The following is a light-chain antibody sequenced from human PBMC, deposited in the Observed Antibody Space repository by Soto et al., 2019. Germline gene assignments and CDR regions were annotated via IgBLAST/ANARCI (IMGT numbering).Light chain of an antibody. Sequence: ALQLTQSPSSLSATVGDRVTLTCRASQDIGTSLAWYQQKPGKAHKVLIYHASTLQSGVPARFSGSGSGKDFTLTISSLQPEDFAPYYCQQVESYPITVGLGTRLDIK. V-gene: IGKV1-13*02. CDR3: QQVESYPIT. J-gene: IGKJ5*01. CDR2: HAS. CDR1: QDIGTS.